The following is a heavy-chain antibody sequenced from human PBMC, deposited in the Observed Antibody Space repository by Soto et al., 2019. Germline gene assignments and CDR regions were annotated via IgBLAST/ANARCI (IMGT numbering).Heavy chain of an antibody. CDR1: GYSYTSNA. Sequence: GTSVKVTCEDSGYSYTSNARHWVRQAPGQRLEWMGWINAGNGNTKYSQKFQGRVTITRDTSASTAYMELSSLRSEDTAVYYCARDSPVPAAPHDAFDIWGQGTMVTVS. J-gene: IGHJ3*02. V-gene: IGHV1-3*01. CDR3: ARDSPVPAAPHDAFDI. D-gene: IGHD2-2*01. CDR2: INAGNGNT.